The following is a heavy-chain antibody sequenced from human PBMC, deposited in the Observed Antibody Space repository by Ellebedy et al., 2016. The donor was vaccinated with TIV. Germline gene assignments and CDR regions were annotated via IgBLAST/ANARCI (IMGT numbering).Heavy chain of an antibody. CDR3: ARDTKDTSSVDWFFDL. J-gene: IGHJ2*01. D-gene: IGHD2-2*01. Sequence: GGSLRLSCVASGFTFSSFAMSWVRQAPGKGLEWVSVISITGGTEYYVDSVKGRFTVSRDNSKNTLYLQMNSLRDEDTAVYYCARDTKDTSSVDWFFDLWGRGTLVTVSS. CDR2: ISITGGTE. CDR1: GFTFSSFA. V-gene: IGHV3-23*01.